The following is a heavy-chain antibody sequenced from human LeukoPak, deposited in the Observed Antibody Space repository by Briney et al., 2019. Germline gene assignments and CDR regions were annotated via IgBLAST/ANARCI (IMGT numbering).Heavy chain of an antibody. CDR1: GYTFTSYD. Sequence: ASVKVSCKASGYTFTSYDINWVRQATGQGLEWMGWMNPNSGNTNYAQKLRGRVTMTTDTSTSTAYMELRSLRSDDTAVYYCARDHRVAGKVPHYWGQGTLVTVSS. V-gene: IGHV1-18*01. CDR2: MNPNSGNT. CDR3: ARDHRVAGKVPHY. J-gene: IGHJ4*02. D-gene: IGHD6-19*01.